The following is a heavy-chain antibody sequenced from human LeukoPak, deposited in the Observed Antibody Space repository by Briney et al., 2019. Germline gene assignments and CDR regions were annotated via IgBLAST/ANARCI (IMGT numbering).Heavy chain of an antibody. J-gene: IGHJ4*02. CDR3: ARGQSTMVYFDY. D-gene: IGHD3-10*01. V-gene: IGHV4-34*01. CDR1: GGSFSGYY. CDR2: INHSGST. Sequence: SETLSLTCAVYGGSFSGYYWSWIRQPPGKGLEWIGEINHSGSTNYNPSLKSRVTISVDTSKNQFSLKLSSVTAADTAVYYGARGQSTMVYFDYWGQGTLVTVSS.